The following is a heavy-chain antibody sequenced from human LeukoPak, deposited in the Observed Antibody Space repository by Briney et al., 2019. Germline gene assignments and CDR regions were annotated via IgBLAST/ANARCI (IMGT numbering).Heavy chain of an antibody. J-gene: IGHJ3*02. CDR1: GYTFTSYD. V-gene: IGHV1-8*01. CDR2: MNPNSGNT. CDR3: ARASGYDFWSGYYRI. D-gene: IGHD3-3*01. Sequence: ASVKVSCKASGYTFTSYDINWVRQATGQGLEWMGWMNPNSGNTGYAQKLQGRVTMTRDMSTSTVYMELSSLRSEDTAVYYCARASGYDFWSGYYRIWGQGTMVTVSS.